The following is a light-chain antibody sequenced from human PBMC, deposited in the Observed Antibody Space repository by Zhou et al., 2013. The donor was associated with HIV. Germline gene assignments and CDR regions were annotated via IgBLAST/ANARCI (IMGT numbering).Light chain of an antibody. CDR3: QQRNTWPLT. CDR1: QSVFSN. CDR2: QTS. Sequence: EIVLTQSPGTLSLSPGERATLSCRASQSVFSNLAWYQQKPGQAPRLLIYQTSTRATGIPARFSGSGSGTDFTLTISSLEPEDFAVYYCQQRNTWPLTFGGGPRWRSN. V-gene: IGKV3-11*01. J-gene: IGKJ4*01.